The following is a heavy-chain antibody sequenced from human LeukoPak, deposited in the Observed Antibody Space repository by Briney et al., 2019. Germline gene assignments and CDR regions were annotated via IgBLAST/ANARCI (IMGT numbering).Heavy chain of an antibody. CDR3: ARTFQGVTSARGYNWFDP. D-gene: IGHD2-21*02. Sequence: PSETLSLTCAVYGGSWSWIRQPPGKGLEWIGEINHSGSTYYNPSLKSRVTLSVDTSKNQFSLRLSSVTAADTAVYYCARTFQGVTSARGYNWFDPWGQGTLVTVSS. CDR1: GGS. CDR2: INHSGST. J-gene: IGHJ5*02. V-gene: IGHV4-34*01.